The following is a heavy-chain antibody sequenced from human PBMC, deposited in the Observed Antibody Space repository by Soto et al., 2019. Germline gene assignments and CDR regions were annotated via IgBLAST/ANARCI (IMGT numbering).Heavy chain of an antibody. CDR3: ASSPYSSSWNY. J-gene: IGHJ4*02. D-gene: IGHD6-13*01. Sequence: SETLSLTCTVSGGSISSYYWSWIRQPPGKGLGWIGYIYYSGSTNYNPSLKSRVTISVDTSKNQFSLKLSSVTAADTAVYYCASSPYSSSWNYWGQGTLVTVSS. CDR2: IYYSGST. V-gene: IGHV4-59*01. CDR1: GGSISSYY.